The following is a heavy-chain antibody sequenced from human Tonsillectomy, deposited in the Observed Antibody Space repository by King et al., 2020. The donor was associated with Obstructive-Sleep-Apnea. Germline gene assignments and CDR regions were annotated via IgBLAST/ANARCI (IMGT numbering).Heavy chain of an antibody. CDR3: AKDVRYYDSSGYYTGD. D-gene: IGHD3-22*01. CDR2: IRYDGSNK. CDR1: GFTFSSYG. V-gene: IGHV3-30*02. J-gene: IGHJ4*02. Sequence: VQLVESGGGVVQPGGSLRLSCAASGFTFSSYGMHWVRQAPGKGLEWVAFIRYDGSNKYYADSVKGRFTISRDNSKNTLYLQMNSLRAEDTAVYYCAKDVRYYDSSGYYTGDWGQGTLVTVSS.